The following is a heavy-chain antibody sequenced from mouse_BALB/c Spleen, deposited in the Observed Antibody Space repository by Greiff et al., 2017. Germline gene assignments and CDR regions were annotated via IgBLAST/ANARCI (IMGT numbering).Heavy chain of an antibody. CDR2: IYPGSGST. D-gene: IGHD1-2*01. Sequence: LQQPGSELVRPGASVKLSCKASGYTFTSYWMHWVKQRPGQGLEWIGNIYPGSGSTNYDEKFKSKATLTVDTSSSTAYMQLSSLTSEDSAVYYCTRGDGYGAWFAYWGQGTLVTVSA. V-gene: IGHV1S22*01. CDR3: TRGDGYGAWFAY. J-gene: IGHJ3*01. CDR1: GYTFTSYW.